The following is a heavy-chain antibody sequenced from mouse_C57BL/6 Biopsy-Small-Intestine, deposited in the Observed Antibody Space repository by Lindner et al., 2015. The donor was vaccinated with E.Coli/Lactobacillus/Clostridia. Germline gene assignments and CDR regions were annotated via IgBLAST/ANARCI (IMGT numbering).Heavy chain of an antibody. CDR3: ARGDDFWRFGS. D-gene: IGHD2-4*01. CDR1: GFNIRNYY. Sequence: VQLQESGAELVKPGASVKLSCTASGFNIRNYYMHWLIQRTEQGLEWIGRIDPDNGETKYAPKFQGKSTITADTSSNTAYLHLTSLTSEDTAVYYCARGDDFWRFGSWGQGTLVTVSA. CDR2: IDPDNGET. V-gene: IGHV14-2*01. J-gene: IGHJ3*01.